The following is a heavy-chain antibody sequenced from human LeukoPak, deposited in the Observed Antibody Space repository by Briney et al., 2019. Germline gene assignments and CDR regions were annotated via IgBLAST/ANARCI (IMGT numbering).Heavy chain of an antibody. CDR1: GGSFSGYY. Sequence: PSETLSLTCAVYGGSFSGYYWSRIRQPPGKGLEWIGEINHSGSTNYNPSLKSRVTISVDTSKNQFSLKLSSVTAADTAVYYCARLRGLRGFDYWGQGTLVTVSS. V-gene: IGHV4-34*01. CDR3: ARLRGLRGFDY. CDR2: INHSGST. D-gene: IGHD5-12*01. J-gene: IGHJ4*02.